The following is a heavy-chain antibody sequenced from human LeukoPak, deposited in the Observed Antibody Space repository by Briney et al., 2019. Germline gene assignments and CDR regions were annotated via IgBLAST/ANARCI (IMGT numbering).Heavy chain of an antibody. Sequence: SETLSLTCVVSGGSISETNYWSWVRQPPGKGLEWIGEINHSGSTNYNPSLKSRVTISVDTSKNQFSLRLSSVTAADTAVYYCARLRYCTNGVCPWGQGTLVTVSS. CDR1: GGSISETNY. V-gene: IGHV4-4*02. CDR2: INHSGST. J-gene: IGHJ5*02. D-gene: IGHD2-8*01. CDR3: ARLRYCTNGVCP.